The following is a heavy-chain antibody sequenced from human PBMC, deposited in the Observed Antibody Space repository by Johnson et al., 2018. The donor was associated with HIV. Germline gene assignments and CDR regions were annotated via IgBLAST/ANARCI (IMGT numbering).Heavy chain of an antibody. CDR1: GFTFSDYY. CDR3: AKDIVFKSAPQVAFDI. V-gene: IGHV3-11*01. J-gene: IGHJ3*02. Sequence: QVQLVESGGGVVQPGGSLRLSCAASGFTFSDYYMSWIRQTPGKGLEWVSYISSSGTSVDYADSVKGRFSISRDNAKHSLYLQMNSLRAEDTALYYCAKDIVFKSAPQVAFDIWGQGTMVTVSS. CDR2: ISSSGTSV. D-gene: IGHD3-16*02.